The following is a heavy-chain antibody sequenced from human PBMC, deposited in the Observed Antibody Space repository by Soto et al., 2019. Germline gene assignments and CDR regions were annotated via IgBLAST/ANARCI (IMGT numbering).Heavy chain of an antibody. D-gene: IGHD2-2*01. CDR2: INSDGSST. CDR3: SRDLPPAKVVPAAMIFYYGMDV. V-gene: IGHV3-74*01. J-gene: IGHJ6*02. CDR1: GFTFSSYW. Sequence: HPGGSLRLSCAASGFTFSSYWMHWVRQAPGKGLVWVSRINSDGSSTSYADSVKGRFTISRDNAKNTLYLQMNSLRAEDTAVYYCSRDLPPAKVVPAAMIFYYGMDVWGQGTTVTVSS.